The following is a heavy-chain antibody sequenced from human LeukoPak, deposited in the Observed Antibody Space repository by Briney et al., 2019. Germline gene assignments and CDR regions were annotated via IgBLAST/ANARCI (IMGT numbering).Heavy chain of an antibody. Sequence: GSSVKVSCKASGGTFSSYAISWVRQAPGQGLEWMGGIIPIFGTANYAQKFQGRVTITADKSTSTAYMELSSLRAEDTAVYYCAKVNHGGYFDYWGQGTLVTVSS. CDR1: GGTFSSYA. CDR2: IIPIFGTA. D-gene: IGHD3-16*01. CDR3: AKVNHGGYFDY. V-gene: IGHV1-69*06. J-gene: IGHJ4*02.